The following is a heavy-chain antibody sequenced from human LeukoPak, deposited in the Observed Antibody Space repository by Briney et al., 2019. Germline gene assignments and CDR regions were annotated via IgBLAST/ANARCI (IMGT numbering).Heavy chain of an antibody. CDR2: IYYSGST. CDR3: ARRGMTAVTTRSFDY. J-gene: IGHJ4*02. Sequence: SETLSLTCTVSGDSISSNTYYWDWIRQPPGKRLEWIGTIYYSGSTYYNPSLKSRVTISVDTSNNQFSLNLSSVTAADTAVYYCARRGMTAVTTRSFDYWGQGTLVTVSS. V-gene: IGHV4-39*01. D-gene: IGHD4-17*01. CDR1: GDSISSNTYY.